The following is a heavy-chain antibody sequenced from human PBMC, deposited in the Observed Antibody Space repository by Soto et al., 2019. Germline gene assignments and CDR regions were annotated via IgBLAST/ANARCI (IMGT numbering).Heavy chain of an antibody. D-gene: IGHD1-7*01. CDR3: ARSFPGTNSFES. CDR2: SRDKGNSYST. V-gene: IGHV3-72*01. CDR1: GFTFNDFY. Sequence: VLLVESGGALVQPGGSLRLSCTGSGFTFNDFYIDWVRQAPGKGLEWVGRSRDKGNSYSTDYAASVKGRFSVSRDSSKISLYLQMNSLKADDTALYFCARSFPGTNSFESWGQGTLVTVSS. J-gene: IGHJ4*02.